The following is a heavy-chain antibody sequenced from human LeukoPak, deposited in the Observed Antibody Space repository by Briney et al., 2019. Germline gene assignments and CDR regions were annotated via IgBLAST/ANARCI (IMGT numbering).Heavy chain of an antibody. CDR2: IAYDASNE. D-gene: IGHD5-12*01. CDR3: ARDRRAYSGYDWLFDY. Sequence: GGSLRLSCAASGFTFSSYGMHWVRQAPGKGLEWLAVIAYDASNELYADSVKGRFDLSRDNSKNTLYLQMNSLRTEDTAVYYCARDRRAYSGYDWLFDYWGQGILVTVSS. V-gene: IGHV3-30*19. J-gene: IGHJ4*02. CDR1: GFTFSSYG.